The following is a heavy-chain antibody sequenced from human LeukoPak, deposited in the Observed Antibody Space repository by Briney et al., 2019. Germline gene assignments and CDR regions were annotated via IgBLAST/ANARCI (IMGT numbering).Heavy chain of an antibody. CDR2: IYTSGST. CDR3: ARHTPSITGTTFDWYFDL. D-gene: IGHD1-7*01. CDR1: GGSISSYY. Sequence: SETLSLTCTVSGGSISSYYWSWIRQPAGKGLEWIGRIYTSGSTNYNPSLKSRVTMSVDTSENQFSLKLSSVTAADTAVYYCARHTPSITGTTFDWYFDLWGRGTLATVSS. J-gene: IGHJ2*01. V-gene: IGHV4-4*07.